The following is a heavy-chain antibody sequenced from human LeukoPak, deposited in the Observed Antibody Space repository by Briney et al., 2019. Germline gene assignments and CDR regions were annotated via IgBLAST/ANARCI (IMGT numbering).Heavy chain of an antibody. V-gene: IGHV4-34*01. CDR3: ARGYWVVPPFDY. D-gene: IGHD2-15*01. J-gene: IGHJ4*02. CDR1: VGSFSGYY. CDR2: INHSGST. Sequence: SETLSLTCAVYVGSFSGYYWSWIRQPPGKGLEWIGEINHSGSTNYNPSLKSRVTISVDTSKNQFSLKLSSVTAADTAVYYCARGYWVVPPFDYCGQGTLVTVSP.